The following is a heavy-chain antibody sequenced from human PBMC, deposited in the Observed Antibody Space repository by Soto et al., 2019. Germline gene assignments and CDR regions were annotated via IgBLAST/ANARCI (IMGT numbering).Heavy chain of an antibody. CDR3: TALYYGH. Sequence: GGSLRLSCPVPGFTFSSYYMYWSRQAPGEGLDGVGRINRNFACGTTVYAAPVKGRCTISRDESQNRLYLQRNSLKTEDTAVYYCTALYYGHWGQGALVTVSS. V-gene: IGHV3-15*07. J-gene: IGHJ4*02. CDR1: GFTFSSYY. D-gene: IGHD4-17*01. CDR2: INRNFACGTT.